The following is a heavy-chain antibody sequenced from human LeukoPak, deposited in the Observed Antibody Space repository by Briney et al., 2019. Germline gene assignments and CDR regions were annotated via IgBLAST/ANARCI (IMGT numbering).Heavy chain of an antibody. CDR3: ARGVIAPNYYYYYMDV. V-gene: IGHV3-7*01. CDR2: IKQDGSEK. J-gene: IGHJ6*03. D-gene: IGHD2/OR15-2a*01. CDR1: GFTFSSYW. Sequence: GGSLRLSCGASGFTFSSYWMSWVRQAPGKGLEWVANIKQDGSEKYYVDSVKGRFTISRDNAKNSLYLQMNSLRAEDTAVYYCARGVIAPNYYYYYMDVWGKGTTVTVSS.